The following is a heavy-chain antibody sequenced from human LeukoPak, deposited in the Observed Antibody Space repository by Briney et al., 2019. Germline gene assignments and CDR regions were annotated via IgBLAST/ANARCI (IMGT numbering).Heavy chain of an antibody. J-gene: IGHJ4*02. D-gene: IGHD6-13*01. CDR2: IIPIFGTA. CDR3: AREHSSSWDYYFDY. Sequence: ASVKVSCKASGGTYSSYGISWVRQAPGQGLEWMGGIIPIFGTANYAQKFQGRVTITADESTSTAYIELSSLRSEDTAVYYCAREHSSSWDYYFDYWGQGALVTVSS. V-gene: IGHV1-69*13. CDR1: GGTYSSYG.